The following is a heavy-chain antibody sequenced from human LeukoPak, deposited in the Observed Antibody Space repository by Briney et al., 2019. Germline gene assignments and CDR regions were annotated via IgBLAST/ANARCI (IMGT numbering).Heavy chain of an antibody. CDR2: IYSGGLT. J-gene: IGHJ6*02. Sequence: PGGSLRLSCAASGFSVSSNHMSWVRQAPGKGLEWVSVIYSGGLTYYADSVKGQFTISRDNSKNTLYLQMNGLRAEDTAVYYCARGPVYYYYGMDVWGQGTTVTVSS. V-gene: IGHV3-53*01. CDR1: GFSVSSNH. CDR3: ARGPVYYYYGMDV.